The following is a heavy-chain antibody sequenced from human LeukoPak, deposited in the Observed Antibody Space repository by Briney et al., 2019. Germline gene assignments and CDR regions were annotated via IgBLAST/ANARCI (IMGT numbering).Heavy chain of an antibody. CDR2: ISGSGGST. V-gene: IGHV3-23*01. J-gene: IGHJ6*03. D-gene: IGHD5-12*01. CDR3: ARSSGPRYYYYMDV. CDR1: GFTFSSYA. Sequence: GGSLRLSCAASGFTFSSYAMSWVRQAPGKGLEWVSAISGSGGSTYYADSVKGRFTISRDNSKNTLYLQMNSLRAEDTAVYYCARSSGPRYYYYMDVWGKGTTVTVSS.